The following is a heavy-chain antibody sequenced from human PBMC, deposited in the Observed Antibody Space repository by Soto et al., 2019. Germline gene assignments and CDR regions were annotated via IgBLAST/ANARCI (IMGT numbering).Heavy chain of an antibody. J-gene: IGHJ4*02. D-gene: IGHD4-17*01. CDR1: GGSVSSGDYY. CDR3: ARAPSYGGNSEEFDY. V-gene: IGHV4-31*03. Sequence: QVQLQVSGPGLVKPSQTLSLTCSVSGGSVSSGDYYWSWIRQHTGKGLEWIGYIYYSGSTYYNPSLKSRVTISVDTSKNQFSLKLGSVTAADTAVYYCARAPSYGGNSEEFDYWGQGTLVTVSS. CDR2: IYYSGST.